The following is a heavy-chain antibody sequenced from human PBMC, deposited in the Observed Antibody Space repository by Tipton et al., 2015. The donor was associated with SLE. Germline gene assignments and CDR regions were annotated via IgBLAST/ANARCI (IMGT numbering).Heavy chain of an antibody. Sequence: TLSLTCTVSGGSISGHYWSWIRQPPGKRPEWIGYISYSGSTNYNPSLKSRVTISVDTSKNQFSLKLSSVTAADMAVYFCARGYGDYDHWGQGTLVTVSS. CDR2: ISYSGST. V-gene: IGHV4-59*11. D-gene: IGHD4-17*01. CDR3: ARGYGDYDH. J-gene: IGHJ5*02. CDR1: GGSISGHY.